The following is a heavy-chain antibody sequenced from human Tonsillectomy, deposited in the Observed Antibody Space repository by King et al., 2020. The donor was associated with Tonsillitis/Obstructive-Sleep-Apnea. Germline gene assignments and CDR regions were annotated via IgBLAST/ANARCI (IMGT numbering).Heavy chain of an antibody. D-gene: IGHD3-22*01. J-gene: IGHJ4*02. CDR1: GYSFTNYW. Sequence: EVQLVESGAEVKKPGESLRISCKGSGYSFTNYWINWVRQMPGKGLEWMGRIDPSDSYTNYSPSFQGHVTISADKSISTAYLQWSSLKASDTAMYYCATYVYDSSSYRGGFDYWGQGTLVTVSS. V-gene: IGHV5-10-1*03. CDR3: ATYVYDSSSYRGGFDY. CDR2: IDPSDSYT.